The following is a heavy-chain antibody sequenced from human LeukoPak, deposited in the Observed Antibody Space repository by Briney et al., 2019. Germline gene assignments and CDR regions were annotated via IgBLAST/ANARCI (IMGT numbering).Heavy chain of an antibody. CDR1: GGTFSSYA. V-gene: IGHV1-69*01. CDR2: IIPIFGTA. J-gene: IGHJ4*02. Sequence: SVKVSCKASGGTFSSYAISWVRQAPGQGLEWMGGIIPIFGTANYAQKFQGRVTITADESTSTAYMELSSPRSEDTAVYYCARVAGYCSGGSCYRYFDYWGQGTLVTVSS. CDR3: ARVAGYCSGGSCYRYFDY. D-gene: IGHD2-15*01.